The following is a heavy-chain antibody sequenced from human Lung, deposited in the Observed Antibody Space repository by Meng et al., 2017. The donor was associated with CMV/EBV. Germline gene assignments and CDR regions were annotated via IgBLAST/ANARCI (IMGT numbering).Heavy chain of an antibody. J-gene: IGHJ5*02. CDR2: IERDGREK. CDR3: YMGHYSGA. D-gene: IGHD2-21*01. CDR1: GFIFGEFW. Sequence: SMRVSCEGYGFIFGEFWMNWVRQAPGKGLEWVASIERDGREKFYVDSVKGRFNISRDNAKNTLYLQMNSLRDDDTAVYYCYMGHYSGAWGQGTLVTVSS. V-gene: IGHV3-7*01.